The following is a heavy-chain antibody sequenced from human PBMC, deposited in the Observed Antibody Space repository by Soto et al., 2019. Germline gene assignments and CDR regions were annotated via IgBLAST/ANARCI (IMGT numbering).Heavy chain of an antibody. CDR1: GGTFSSYA. D-gene: IGHD6-19*01. Sequence: QVQLVQSGAEVKKPGSSVKVSCKASGGTFSSYAISWVRQAPGQGLEWMGGIIPIFGTANYAQKFQGRVTISADESTSTGSMEISSLSSEETAVYYCARDQLWLGDSYYGMHVWCQGTTVTVFS. CDR3: ARDQLWLGDSYYGMHV. V-gene: IGHV1-69*12. CDR2: IIPIFGTA. J-gene: IGHJ6*02.